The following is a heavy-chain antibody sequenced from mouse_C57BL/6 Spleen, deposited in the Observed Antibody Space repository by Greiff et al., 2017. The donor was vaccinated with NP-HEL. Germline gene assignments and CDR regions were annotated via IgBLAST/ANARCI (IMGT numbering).Heavy chain of an antibody. J-gene: IGHJ2*01. D-gene: IGHD1-1*01. Sequence: EVHLVESGGGLVKPGGSLKLSCAASGFTFSSYAMSWVRQTPEKRLEWVATISDGGSYTYYPDNVKGRFTISRDNAKNNLYLQMSHLKSEDTAMYYCAREGEDYSYYFDYWGQGTTLTVSS. CDR2: ISDGGSYT. V-gene: IGHV5-4*01. CDR3: AREGEDYSYYFDY. CDR1: GFTFSSYA.